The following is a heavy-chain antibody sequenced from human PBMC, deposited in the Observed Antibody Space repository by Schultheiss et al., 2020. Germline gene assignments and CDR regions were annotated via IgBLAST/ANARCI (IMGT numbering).Heavy chain of an antibody. Sequence: SATLSLTCAVYGGSFSGYYWSWIRQPPGKGLEWIGEINHSGSTNYNPSLKSRVTISVDTSKIQFSLQLSSVTAADTAVYYCARRVNDILTGYYTGSLDYWGQGTLVTV. CDR3: ARRVNDILTGYYTGSLDY. V-gene: IGHV4-34*01. D-gene: IGHD3-9*01. J-gene: IGHJ4*02. CDR1: GGSFSGYY. CDR2: INHSGST.